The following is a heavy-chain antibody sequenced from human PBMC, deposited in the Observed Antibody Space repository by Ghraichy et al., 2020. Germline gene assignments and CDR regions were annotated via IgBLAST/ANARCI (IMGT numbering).Heavy chain of an antibody. CDR1: GGSISSYY. CDR2: IYYSGST. J-gene: IGHJ4*02. CDR3: ARVGRDYFYFDY. D-gene: IGHD2/OR15-2a*01. Sequence: SQTLSLTCTVSGGSISSYYWSWIRQPPGKGLEWIGYIYYSGSTNYNPSLKSRVTISVDTSKNQFSLKLSSVTAADTAVYYCARVGRDYFYFDYWGQGTLVTVSS. V-gene: IGHV4-59*01.